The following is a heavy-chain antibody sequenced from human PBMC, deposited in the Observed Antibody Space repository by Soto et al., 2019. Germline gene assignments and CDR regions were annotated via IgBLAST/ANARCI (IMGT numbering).Heavy chain of an antibody. D-gene: IGHD2-2*01. CDR3: ARDWGTGFYQLDS. CDR1: GASIRNYY. J-gene: IGHJ4*02. Sequence: SETLSLTCSVSGASIRNYYWHWVRQLPGKGLEWIGYVYTPDYTRYNSSLKSRVTISVDTSKSQFSLRLNSVTAADTAVYYCARDWGTGFYQLDSWGQGTLVTVSS. CDR2: VYTPDYT. V-gene: IGHV4-4*08.